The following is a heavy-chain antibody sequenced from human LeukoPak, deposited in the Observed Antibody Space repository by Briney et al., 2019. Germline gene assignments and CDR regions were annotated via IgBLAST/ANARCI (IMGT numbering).Heavy chain of an antibody. CDR1: GFTFSTYA. CDR2: ISGTAGST. V-gene: IGHV3-23*01. CDR3: AKASDSAWRDDFDY. D-gene: IGHD6-19*01. Sequence: PGGSLRLSCAASGFTFSTYAMSWVRQAPGKGLEWLSAISGTAGSTNYADSVKGRFAISRDNSQNTLSLQMHSLRAEDTALYYCAKASDSAWRDDFDYWGQGTLVTVSS. J-gene: IGHJ4*02.